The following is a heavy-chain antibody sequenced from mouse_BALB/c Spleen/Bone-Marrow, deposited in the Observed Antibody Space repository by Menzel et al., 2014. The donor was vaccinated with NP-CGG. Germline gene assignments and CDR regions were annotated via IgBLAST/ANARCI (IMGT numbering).Heavy chain of an antibody. CDR2: ISNLAYSI. Sequence: EVKVVESGGGLVQPGGSRKLSCAASGFTFSDYGMAWVRQAPGEGPEWVAFISNLAYSIYYTDTVTGRFTISRENAKNTLYLEMSSLRSEDTAMYYCARALAYGSSFDYWGQGTTLTVSS. CDR1: GFTFSDYG. V-gene: IGHV5-15*02. J-gene: IGHJ2*01. CDR3: ARALAYGSSFDY. D-gene: IGHD1-1*01.